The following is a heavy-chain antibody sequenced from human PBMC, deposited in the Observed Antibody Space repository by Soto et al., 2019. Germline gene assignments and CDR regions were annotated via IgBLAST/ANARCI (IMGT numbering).Heavy chain of an antibody. V-gene: IGHV4-30-2*01. Sequence: SETLSLTCAVSGGSISSGGYSWSWIRQPPGKGLEWIGYIYHSGSTYYNPSLKSRVTISVDRSKNQFSLKLSSVTAADTAVYYCARDLGREGMDVCGQRTTVTVSS. CDR1: GGSISSGGYS. D-gene: IGHD1-26*01. CDR2: IYHSGST. CDR3: ARDLGREGMDV. J-gene: IGHJ6*02.